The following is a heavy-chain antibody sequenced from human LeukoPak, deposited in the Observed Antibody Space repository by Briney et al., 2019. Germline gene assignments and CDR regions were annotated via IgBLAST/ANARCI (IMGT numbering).Heavy chain of an antibody. CDR1: GGSISSGGYY. J-gene: IGHJ4*02. D-gene: IGHD3-22*01. CDR3: ARGLGITMIFNY. CDR2: IYYSGST. V-gene: IGHV4-31*03. Sequence: PSETLSLTCTVSGGSISSGGYYWSWIRQHPGKGLEWIGYIYYSGSTYYNPSLKSRVTISVDTSKNQFSLKLSSVTAADTAVYYCARGLGITMIFNYWGQGTLVTVSS.